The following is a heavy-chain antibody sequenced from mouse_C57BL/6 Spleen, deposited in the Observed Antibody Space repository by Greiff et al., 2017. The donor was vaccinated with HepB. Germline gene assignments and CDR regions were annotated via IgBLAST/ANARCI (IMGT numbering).Heavy chain of an antibody. Sequence: EVQLQQSGPGLVKPSQSLSLTCSVTGYSITSGYYWNWIRQFPGNKLEWMGYISYDGSNNYNPSLKNRISITRDTSKNQFFLKLNSVTTEDTATYYCARWGLYYGSSGWYFDVWGTGTTVTVSS. J-gene: IGHJ1*03. CDR1: GYSITSGYY. V-gene: IGHV3-6*01. D-gene: IGHD1-1*01. CDR3: ARWGLYYGSSGWYFDV. CDR2: ISYDGSN.